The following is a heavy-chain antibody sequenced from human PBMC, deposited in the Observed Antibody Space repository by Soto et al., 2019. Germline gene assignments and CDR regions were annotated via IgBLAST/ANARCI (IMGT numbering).Heavy chain of an antibody. Sequence: SETLSLTCAVYGGSFSGYYWSWIRQPPGKGLEWIGEINHSGSTNYNPSLKSRVTISVDTSKNQFSLKLSSVTAADTAVYYCARGRYCSGGSCYSSWSYYYYYMAVWGKGTTVTVSS. CDR2: INHSGST. CDR3: ARGRYCSGGSCYSSWSYYYYYMAV. CDR1: GGSFSGYY. V-gene: IGHV4-34*01. J-gene: IGHJ6*03. D-gene: IGHD2-15*01.